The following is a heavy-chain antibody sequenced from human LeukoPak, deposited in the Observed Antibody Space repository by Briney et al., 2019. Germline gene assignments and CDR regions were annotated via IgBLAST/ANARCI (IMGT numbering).Heavy chain of an antibody. Sequence: SETLSLTCDVTGDSMTGYCWSWIRQPTGKGLDWIGRIYITGNTYYSPSLKSRVYMSLDTSKNQFYLRLSSVTAADTATYYCARGDYYDRSGVAFDSWGQGTLVTVST. CDR2: IYITGNT. D-gene: IGHD3-22*01. CDR3: ARGDYYDRSGVAFDS. J-gene: IGHJ4*02. CDR1: GDSMTGYC. V-gene: IGHV4-4*07.